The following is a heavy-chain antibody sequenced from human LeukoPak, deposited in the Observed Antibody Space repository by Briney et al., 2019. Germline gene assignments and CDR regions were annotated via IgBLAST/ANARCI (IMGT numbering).Heavy chain of an antibody. Sequence: SETLSLTCAVYGGSFSGYYWSWIRQPAGKGLEWIGRISTSVNPNYNPSLKSRVTISVDTSKNQFSLKLNSVTAADTAVYYCARAPGGRRAYYMDVWGKGTTVTISS. CDR3: ARAPGGRRAYYMDV. V-gene: IGHV4-59*10. D-gene: IGHD3-16*01. CDR2: ISTSVNP. J-gene: IGHJ6*03. CDR1: GGSFSGYY.